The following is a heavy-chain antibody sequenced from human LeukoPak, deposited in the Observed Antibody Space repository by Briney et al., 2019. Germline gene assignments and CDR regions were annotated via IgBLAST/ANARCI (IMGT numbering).Heavy chain of an antibody. D-gene: IGHD3-10*01. J-gene: IGHJ4*02. CDR2: IYYSGST. CDR3: ARGGYSYGSGSYYHY. V-gene: IGHV4-61*01. Sequence: SETLSLTCTVSGGSVSSGSYYWSWIRQPPGKGLEWIGYIYYSGSTNYNPSLKSRVTISVDTSKNQFSLKLSSVPAADTAVYYCARGGYSYGSGSYYHYWGQGTLVTVSS. CDR1: GGSVSSGSYY.